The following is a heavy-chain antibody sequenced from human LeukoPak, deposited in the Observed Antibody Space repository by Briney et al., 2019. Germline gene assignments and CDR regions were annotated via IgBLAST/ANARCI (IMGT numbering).Heavy chain of an antibody. CDR3: ARVGDSYGFFDY. Sequence: GASVKVSCTASGYTFTGYYMHWVRQAPGQGLEWMGRINPNSGGTNYAQKFQGRVTMTRDTSISTAYMELSRLRSDDTAVYYCARVGDSYGFFDYWGQGTLVTVSS. V-gene: IGHV1-2*06. CDR2: INPNSGGT. CDR1: GYTFTGYY. J-gene: IGHJ4*02. D-gene: IGHD5-18*01.